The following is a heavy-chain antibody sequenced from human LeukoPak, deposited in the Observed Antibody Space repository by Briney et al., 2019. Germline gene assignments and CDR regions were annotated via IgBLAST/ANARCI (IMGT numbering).Heavy chain of an antibody. D-gene: IGHD3-10*01. Sequence: SETLSLTCTVSGGSISSGSYYWSWIRQPAGKGLEWIGRIYTSGSTNYNPSLKSRVTISVDTSKNQFSLKLSSVTAADTAVYYCAREAVGGSGSYSVDPWGQGTLVTVSS. V-gene: IGHV4-61*02. CDR3: AREAVGGSGSYSVDP. CDR2: IYTSGST. CDR1: GGSISSGSYY. J-gene: IGHJ5*02.